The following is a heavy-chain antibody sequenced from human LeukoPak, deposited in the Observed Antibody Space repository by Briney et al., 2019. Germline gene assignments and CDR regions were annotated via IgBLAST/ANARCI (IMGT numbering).Heavy chain of an antibody. CDR2: IYYSGST. CDR3: AFYDSNYYGMDV. V-gene: IGHV4-31*03. D-gene: IGHD3-22*01. J-gene: IGHJ6*02. CDR1: GGSISSGGYY. Sequence: SETLSLTCTVSGGSISSGGYYWSWIRQHPGKGLEWIGYIYYSGSTYYNPSLKSRVTISVDTSKNQFSLKLSSVTAADTAVYYCAFYDSNYYGMDVWGQGTTVTVSS.